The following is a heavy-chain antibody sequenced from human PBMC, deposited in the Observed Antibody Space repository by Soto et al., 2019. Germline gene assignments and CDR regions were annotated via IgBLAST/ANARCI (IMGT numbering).Heavy chain of an antibody. Sequence: QVQLQESGPGLVKPSETLSLTCTVSGGSISSYYWSWIRQPPGKGLEWIGYIYYSGNTNYNPSLKSRVTTSVDTSTTQSSLKLSSMPAADTAVYYCARRYGYSFDYWGQGTLVTVSS. CDR1: GGSISSYY. V-gene: IGHV4-59*08. CDR2: IYYSGNT. CDR3: ARRYGYSFDY. D-gene: IGHD1-1*01. J-gene: IGHJ4*02.